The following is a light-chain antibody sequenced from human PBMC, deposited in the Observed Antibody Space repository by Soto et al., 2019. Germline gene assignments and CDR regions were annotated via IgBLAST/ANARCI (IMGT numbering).Light chain of an antibody. J-gene: IGKJ1*01. Sequence: EIVMTQSPATLSVSPGERASLSCRASQSVSSNLAWYQQKPGQAPRLLIYGASTRATGIPARFSGSGSGTEFTLTISSLQSGDVAVYYCQQYDTWPPGTFGQGTKVDIK. V-gene: IGKV3-15*01. CDR3: QQYDTWPPGT. CDR2: GAS. CDR1: QSVSSN.